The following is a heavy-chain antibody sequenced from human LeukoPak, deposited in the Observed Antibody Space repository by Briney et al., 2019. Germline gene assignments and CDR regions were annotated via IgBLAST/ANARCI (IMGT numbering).Heavy chain of an antibody. D-gene: IGHD1-26*01. CDR3: AKKTQYNGNYPLDY. Sequence: PGRSLRLSCAASGFTFSDYAMHWVRQAPGKGLEWVAVISKDGSDKYYPGSVRGRFTISRDNSKNTLYLQMNSLRAEDTALYFCAKKTQYNGNYPLDYWGQGTLVTVSS. J-gene: IGHJ4*02. V-gene: IGHV3-30-3*02. CDR1: GFTFSDYA. CDR2: ISKDGSDK.